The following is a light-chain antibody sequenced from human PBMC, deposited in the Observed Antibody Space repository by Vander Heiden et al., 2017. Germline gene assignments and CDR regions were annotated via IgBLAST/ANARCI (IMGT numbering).Light chain of an antibody. Sequence: DIVMTQSPLSLPVTPGEPASISCRSAQGLLHSSVTYYLGWHLQRQGQSPQLLIDLGSNRASGVTDRFSGSGSGTDFTLKISTVEDEDVGVYYCMKALQTPWTFGQGTKVEIK. J-gene: IGKJ1*01. CDR2: LGS. CDR1: QGLLHSSVTYY. CDR3: MKALQTPWT. V-gene: IGKV2-28*01.